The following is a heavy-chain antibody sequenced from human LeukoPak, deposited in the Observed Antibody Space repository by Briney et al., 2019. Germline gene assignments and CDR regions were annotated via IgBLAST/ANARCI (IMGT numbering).Heavy chain of an antibody. CDR1: GGSISSYY. CDR2: IYYSGST. V-gene: IGHV4-59*12. CDR3: ARGDSSSYYYYYYMDV. J-gene: IGHJ6*03. Sequence: SETLSLTCTVSGGSISSYYWSWIRQPPGKGLEWIGSIYYSGSTYYNPSLKSRVTISVDTSKNQFSLKLSSVTAADTAVYYCARGDSSSYYYYYYMDVWGKGTTVTVSS. D-gene: IGHD6-6*01.